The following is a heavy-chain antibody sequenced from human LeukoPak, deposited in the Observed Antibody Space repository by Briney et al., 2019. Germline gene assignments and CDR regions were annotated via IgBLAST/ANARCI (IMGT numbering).Heavy chain of an antibody. J-gene: IGHJ6*04. V-gene: IGHV3-53*01. CDR3: ARDSYGDANFDS. Sequence: PGGSLRLSCAASGFIVNTNYMTWVRQAPGRGLEWVSFIYADGNTYYADSVKGRFTISRDISKNAVYLQMNSLRAEDTAVYYCARDSYGDANFDSWGKGTTVTVSS. CDR1: GFIVNTNY. CDR2: IYADGNT. D-gene: IGHD3-9*01.